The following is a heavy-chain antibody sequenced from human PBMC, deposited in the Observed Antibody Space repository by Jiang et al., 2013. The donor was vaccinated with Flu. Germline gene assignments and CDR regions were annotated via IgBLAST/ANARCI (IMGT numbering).Heavy chain of an antibody. CDR3: ARQSSGYGPFFDY. Sequence: NPSLKSRLTISVDTSRNQLSLKLTSVTAADTAVYFCARQSSGYGPFFDYWGQGTLVTVSS. D-gene: IGHD5-12*01. J-gene: IGHJ4*02. V-gene: IGHV4-59*08.